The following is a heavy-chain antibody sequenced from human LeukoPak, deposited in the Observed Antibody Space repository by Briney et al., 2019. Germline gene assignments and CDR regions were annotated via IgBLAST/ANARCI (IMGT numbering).Heavy chain of an antibody. V-gene: IGHV3-21*01. Sequence: PGGSLRLSCAASGFTFSSYSMNWVRQAPGKGLEWVSSISSSSSYIYYADSVKGRFTISRDNAKNSLYLQMNSLRAEDTAVYYCAKDLYTYSSSWYDDAFDIWGQGTMVTVSS. CDR3: AKDLYTYSSSWYDDAFDI. J-gene: IGHJ3*02. CDR1: GFTFSSYS. CDR2: ISSSSSYI. D-gene: IGHD6-13*01.